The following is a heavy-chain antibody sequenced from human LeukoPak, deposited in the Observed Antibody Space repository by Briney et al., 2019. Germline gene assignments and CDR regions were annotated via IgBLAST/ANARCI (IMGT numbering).Heavy chain of an antibody. D-gene: IGHD3-22*01. J-gene: IGHJ5*02. CDR2: IWYDVNNK. Sequence: PGGSLRLSCAASGFTFSSYGFHWVRQAPGKGLEWVAVIWYDVNNKYYADSVKGRFTISRDNSKNTLYLQMNSLRAEDTAVYYCARGRAVVVIGVWFDPWGPGTQVTVSS. CDR1: GFTFSSYG. CDR3: ARGRAVVVIGVWFDP. V-gene: IGHV3-33*01.